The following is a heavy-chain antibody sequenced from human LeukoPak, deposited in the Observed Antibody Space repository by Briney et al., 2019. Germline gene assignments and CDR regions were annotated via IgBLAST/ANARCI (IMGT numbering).Heavy chain of an antibody. CDR1: GFTFSSYS. Sequence: PGGSLRLSCAASGFTFSSYSMNWVRQAPGKGLEWVSSISSSSSYIYYADSVKGRFTISRDNAKNSLYLQMNSLRAEDTAVYYCERASSGSYSYYYYMDVWGKGTTVTVSS. J-gene: IGHJ6*03. CDR3: ERASSGSYSYYYYMDV. CDR2: ISSSSSYI. D-gene: IGHD1-26*01. V-gene: IGHV3-21*01.